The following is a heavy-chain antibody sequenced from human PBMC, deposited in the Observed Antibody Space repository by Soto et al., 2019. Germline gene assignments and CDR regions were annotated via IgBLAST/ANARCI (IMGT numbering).Heavy chain of an antibody. J-gene: IGHJ4*02. CDR1: GYTFTSYG. V-gene: IGHV1-18*01. Sequence: QVQLVQYGAAVKKTGASVKVSCKASGYTFTSYGISWVRQAPGQGLEWMGWISANNGNTNYVQKLQCRVNMTTNTSTSTAYMELRSLSSDDTAVYYWERDRGSYALDYWGQGTLVTFSS. D-gene: IGHD1-26*01. CDR3: ERDRGSYALDY. CDR2: ISANNGNT.